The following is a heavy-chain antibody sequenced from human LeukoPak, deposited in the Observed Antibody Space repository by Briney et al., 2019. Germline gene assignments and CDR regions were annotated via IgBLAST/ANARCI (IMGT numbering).Heavy chain of an antibody. CDR3: ARSKPSPIVVVPAATYYYGMDV. CDR1: GFTFSSYA. CDR2: ISYDGSNK. Sequence: GRSLRLSCAASGFTFSSYAMHWVRQAPGKGLEWVAVISYDGSNKYYADSVKGRFTISRDNSKNTLYLQMNSLRAEDTAVYYCARSKPSPIVVVPAATYYYGMDVRGQGTTVTVSS. J-gene: IGHJ6*02. D-gene: IGHD2-2*01. V-gene: IGHV3-30-3*01.